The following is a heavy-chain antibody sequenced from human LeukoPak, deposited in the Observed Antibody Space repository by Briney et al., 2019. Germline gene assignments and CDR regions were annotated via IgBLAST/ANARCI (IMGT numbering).Heavy chain of an antibody. Sequence: SETLSLTCAVSGHSISSGYYWGWIRQPPGKGLERIGSISHSGDTYRNPSLTSRVTISVDTSKNQISLKLSSVTAADTAVYYCARDRGIRGTVDYWGQGTLVTVSS. CDR1: GHSISSGYY. V-gene: IGHV4-38-2*02. CDR2: ISHSGDT. CDR3: ARDRGIRGTVDY. D-gene: IGHD3-10*01. J-gene: IGHJ4*02.